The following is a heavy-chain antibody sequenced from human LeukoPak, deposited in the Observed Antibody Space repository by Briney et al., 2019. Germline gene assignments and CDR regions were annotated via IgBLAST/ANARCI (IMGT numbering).Heavy chain of an antibody. V-gene: IGHV1-2*02. CDR2: INPNSGGT. CDR3: ARDGDSSSSYRWFDP. D-gene: IGHD6-6*01. CDR1: GYTFTGYY. Sequence: ASVKVSCKASGYTFTGYYMHWVRQAPGQGLEWMGWINPNSGGTNYAQKFQGRATMTRDTSISTAYMELSRLRSDDTAVYYCARDGDSSSSYRWFDPWGQGTLVTVSS. J-gene: IGHJ5*02.